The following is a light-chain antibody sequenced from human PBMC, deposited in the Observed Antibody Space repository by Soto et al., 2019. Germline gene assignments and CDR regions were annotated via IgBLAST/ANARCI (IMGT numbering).Light chain of an antibody. Sequence: LTQPRSVSGSPGQSVTISCTGTSSDVGGYDFVSWYQQHPGKAPKLMISDVSKRPSGVPDRLSGSKSGNTASLTISGLQAEDEADYYCCSYAGDLALFGGGTKVTVL. V-gene: IGLV2-11*01. J-gene: IGLJ2*01. CDR2: DVS. CDR3: CSYAGDLAL. CDR1: SSDVGGYDF.